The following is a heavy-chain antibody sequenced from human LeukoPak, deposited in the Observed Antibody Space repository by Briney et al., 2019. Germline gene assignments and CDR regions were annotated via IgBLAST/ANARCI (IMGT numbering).Heavy chain of an antibody. V-gene: IGHV4-30-4*01. D-gene: IGHD3-10*01. CDR3: AGEPAETRGPYSNAFDI. CDR1: GGSISSGDYY. Sequence: SETLSLTCTVSGGSISSGDYYWSWIRQPPGKGLEWIGYIYYSGSTYYNPSLKSRVTISVDTSKNQFSLKLSSVTAADTAVYYCAGEPAETRGPYSNAFDIWGQGTMVTVYS. CDR2: IYYSGST. J-gene: IGHJ3*02.